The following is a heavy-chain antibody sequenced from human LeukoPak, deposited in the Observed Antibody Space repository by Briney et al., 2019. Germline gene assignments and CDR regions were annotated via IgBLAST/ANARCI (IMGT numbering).Heavy chain of an antibody. CDR2: MNPNSGNT. D-gene: IGHD2-15*01. CDR3: ARADSGGNFDY. J-gene: IGHJ4*02. V-gene: IGHV1-8*02. CDR1: GGTFSSYA. Sequence: GASVKVSCKASGGTFSSYAISWVRQATGQGLEWMGWMNPNSGNTGYAQKFQGRVTMTRNTSISTAYMELSSLRSEDTAVYYCARADSGGNFDYWGQGTLVTVS.